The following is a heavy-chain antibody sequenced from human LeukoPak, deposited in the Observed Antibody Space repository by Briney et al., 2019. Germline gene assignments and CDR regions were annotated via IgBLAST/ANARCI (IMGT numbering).Heavy chain of an antibody. CDR2: MNEYSTTI. D-gene: IGHD1-14*01. Sequence: GGSLRLSCAASGFPFNSFWMHWVRQAPGKGLVWGSDMNEYSTTIRYADSVKGRFTISRDNAKSILYLQMNNLRAEDTAMYFCARGGVNPVDHWGQGTLVSDSS. J-gene: IGHJ4*02. CDR3: ARGGVNPVDH. V-gene: IGHV3-74*01. CDR1: GFPFNSFW.